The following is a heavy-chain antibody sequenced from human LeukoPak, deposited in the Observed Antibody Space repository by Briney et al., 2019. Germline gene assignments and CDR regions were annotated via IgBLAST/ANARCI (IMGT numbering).Heavy chain of an antibody. CDR2: ISSSSSTR. CDR1: GFFSSDYY. CDR3: ARASGSYDGNYFDY. Sequence: GGSLRLSCAASGFFSSDYYMSWISQAPGEGLEWVSSISSSSSTRYYADSVKGRFTISRDNAKNSLYLQMNSLRAEDTAVYYCARASGSYDGNYFDYWGQGTLVTVSS. D-gene: IGHD1-26*01. J-gene: IGHJ4*02. V-gene: IGHV3-11*01.